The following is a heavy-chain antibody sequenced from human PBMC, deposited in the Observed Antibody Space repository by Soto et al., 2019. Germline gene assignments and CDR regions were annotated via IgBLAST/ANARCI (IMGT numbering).Heavy chain of an antibody. CDR2: INNSGST. CDR1: GGSFRGYH. Sequence: SETLSLTCAVHGGSFRGYHWTWIRQPPGKGLEWIGEINNSGSTNDNPSLKSRVTISRDTSKNQFSLSLSSVTAADTAIYYCARGGYTSGWFRFWGQGILVTVSS. D-gene: IGHD6-19*01. CDR3: ARGGYTSGWFRF. V-gene: IGHV4-34*01. J-gene: IGHJ4*02.